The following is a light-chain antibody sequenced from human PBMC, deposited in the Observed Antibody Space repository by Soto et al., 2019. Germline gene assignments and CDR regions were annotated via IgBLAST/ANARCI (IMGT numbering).Light chain of an antibody. V-gene: IGLV2-14*03. J-gene: IGLJ1*01. Sequence: QSALTQPASVSGSPGQSITISCTGASSDVGNYNYVSWYQQHPGKAPKLIIYDVSNRPSGVSNRFSGSKSGNTASQTISGLQAEDEADYYCSSYTSSTTLYVFGTGTKLTVL. CDR1: SSDVGNYNY. CDR2: DVS. CDR3: SSYTSSTTLYV.